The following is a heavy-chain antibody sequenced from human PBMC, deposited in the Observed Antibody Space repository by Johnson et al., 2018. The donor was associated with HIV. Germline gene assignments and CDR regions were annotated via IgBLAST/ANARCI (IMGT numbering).Heavy chain of an antibody. Sequence: QVQLVESGGAVVQPGRSLRLSCAASGFTFNSHGMHWVRQAPGKGLEWVAFISYDESNNYYADSVKGLFTISRDNSKNTLYLQMNSLRAEDTAVYYCAKDGPFGGNYLIGHDAFDIWGQGTMVTVSS. CDR1: GFTFNSHG. CDR2: ISYDESNN. D-gene: IGHD1-7*01. J-gene: IGHJ3*02. CDR3: AKDGPFGGNYLIGHDAFDI. V-gene: IGHV3-30*18.